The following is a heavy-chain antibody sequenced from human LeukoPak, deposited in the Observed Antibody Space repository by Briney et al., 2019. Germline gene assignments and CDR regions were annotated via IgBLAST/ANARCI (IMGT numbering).Heavy chain of an antibody. CDR2: INHSGST. V-gene: IGHV4-34*01. D-gene: IGHD3-10*01. Sequence: PSETLSLTCAVYGGSFSGYYWSWIRQPPGKGLEWIGEINHSGSTNYNPSLKSRVTISVDTSKNQFSLKLSSVTAADTAVYYCARGRGSSWGQGTLVPVSS. CDR1: GGSFSGYY. CDR3: ARGRGSS. J-gene: IGHJ5*02.